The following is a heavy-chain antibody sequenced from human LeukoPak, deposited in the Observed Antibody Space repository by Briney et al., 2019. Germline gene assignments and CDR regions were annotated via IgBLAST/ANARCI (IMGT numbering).Heavy chain of an antibody. CDR2: FDPEDGET. CDR3: ATDRGSGYYDILTGYSAGYGMDV. V-gene: IGHV1-24*01. CDR1: GYALTELS. J-gene: IGHJ6*02. D-gene: IGHD3-9*01. Sequence: GASVKVSCKVSGYALTELSMHWVRQAPGKGLEWMGGFDPEDGETIYAQKFQGRVTITEYTSTDTAYMELSSLRSEDTAVYYCATDRGSGYYDILTGYSAGYGMDVWGQGTTVTVSS.